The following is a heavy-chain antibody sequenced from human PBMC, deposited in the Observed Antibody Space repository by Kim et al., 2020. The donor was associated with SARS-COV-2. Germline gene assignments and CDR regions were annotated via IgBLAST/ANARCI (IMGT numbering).Heavy chain of an antibody. Sequence: GGSLRLSCAASGFTFSSYAMHWVRQAPGKGLEWVAVISYDGSNKYYADSVKGRFTISRDNSKNTLYLQMNSLRAEDTAVYYCAREKLERELGALDIWGQG. J-gene: IGHJ3*02. V-gene: IGHV3-30-3*01. CDR3: AREKLERELGALDI. D-gene: IGHD1-1*01. CDR2: ISYDGSNK. CDR1: GFTFSSYA.